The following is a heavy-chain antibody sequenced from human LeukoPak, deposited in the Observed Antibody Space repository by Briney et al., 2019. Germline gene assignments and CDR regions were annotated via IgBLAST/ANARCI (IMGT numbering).Heavy chain of an antibody. V-gene: IGHV4-4*07. CDR1: GGSITIYY. D-gene: IGHD5-18*01. CDR3: ARSDGARGYSYGNFDY. CDR2: IYTSGST. Sequence: SETLSLTCTVSGGSITIYYWSWIRQPAGKGLEWIGRIYTSGSTNYNPSLKSRVTMSVDTSKNQFSLKLSSVTAADTAVYYCARSDGARGYSYGNFDYWGQGTLVTVSS. J-gene: IGHJ4*02.